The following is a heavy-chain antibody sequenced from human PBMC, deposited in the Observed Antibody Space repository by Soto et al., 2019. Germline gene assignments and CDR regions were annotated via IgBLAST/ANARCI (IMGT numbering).Heavy chain of an antibody. CDR1: GYNFSSYG. CDR3: ARDIDWNLDY. D-gene: IGHD1-1*01. Sequence: PVKASCKASGYNFSSYGMSWVRQAPGQGLEWMGWVYNGNTKDAQRFQGGVTMTTDTSTSTAYMELRSLRSDDTAVYYCARDIDWNLDYWGQRTLVTVSS. J-gene: IGHJ4*02. V-gene: IGHV1-18*04. CDR2: VYNGNT.